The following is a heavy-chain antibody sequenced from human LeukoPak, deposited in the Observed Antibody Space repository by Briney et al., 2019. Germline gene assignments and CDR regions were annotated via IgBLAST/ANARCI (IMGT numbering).Heavy chain of an antibody. CDR2: IYTTENT. V-gene: IGHV4-61*02. Sequence: SETLSLTCTVSGGSISSGSYYWSWIRQPAGKGLEWIGRIYTTENTDYNPSLRSRVTISVDTSKNQFSLSLSSLTAADTAVYYCARVADCGVHRFDYWGQGILVTVSS. CDR1: GGSISSGSYY. J-gene: IGHJ4*02. D-gene: IGHD4-17*01. CDR3: ARVADCGVHRFDY.